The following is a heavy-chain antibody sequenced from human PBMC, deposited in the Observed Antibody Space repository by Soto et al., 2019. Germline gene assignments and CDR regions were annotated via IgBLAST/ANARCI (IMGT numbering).Heavy chain of an antibody. CDR2: IIPIFGTA. CDR3: ARGPDIVVVVDATPGWFDP. V-gene: IGHV1-69*13. J-gene: IGHJ5*02. D-gene: IGHD2-15*01. Sequence: SVKVSCKASGGTFSSYAISWLRQAPGQGLEWMGGIIPIFGTANYAQKFQGRVTITADESTSTAYMELSSLRSEDTAVYCCARGPDIVVVVDATPGWFDPWGQGTLVTVSS. CDR1: GGTFSSYA.